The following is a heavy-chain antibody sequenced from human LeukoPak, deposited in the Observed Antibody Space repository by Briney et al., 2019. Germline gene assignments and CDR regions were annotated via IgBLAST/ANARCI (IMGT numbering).Heavy chain of an antibody. CDR2: IRYDGSNE. Sequence: GGSLRLSCAASGFTFSSYGTHWVRQAPGKGLGWVAFIRYDGSNEYYADSVKGRFTISRDNSKNTLYLQMNSLRAEDTAVYYCEKGAVPAAYSYFDYWGQGTLVTVSS. CDR3: EKGAVPAAYSYFDY. CDR1: GFTFSSYG. D-gene: IGHD2-2*01. J-gene: IGHJ4*02. V-gene: IGHV3-30*02.